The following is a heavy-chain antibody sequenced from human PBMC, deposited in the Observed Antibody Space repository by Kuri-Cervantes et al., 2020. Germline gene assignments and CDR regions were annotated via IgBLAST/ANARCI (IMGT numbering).Heavy chain of an antibody. CDR1: GGSFSGYY. CDR3: ARRGREGATLDY. D-gene: IGHD1-26*01. V-gene: IGHV4-34*01. Sequence: SQTLSLTCAVYGGSFSGYYWSWIRRPPGKGLEWIGEINHSGSTNYNPSLKSRVTISVDTSKNQFFLKLSSVTAADTAVYYCARRGREGATLDYWGQGTLVTVSS. CDR2: INHSGST. J-gene: IGHJ4*02.